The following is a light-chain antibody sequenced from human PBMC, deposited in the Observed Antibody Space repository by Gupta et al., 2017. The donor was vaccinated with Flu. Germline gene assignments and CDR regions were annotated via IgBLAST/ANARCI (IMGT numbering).Light chain of an antibody. Sequence: ISCRSSQGLVYSDGNTYLHWFQQRPGQSPRRLIYQVSYRDSGVPDRFSGSGSGTHFTLKISRVEAEDVGIYFCMQGAHWPWTFGQETRLEIK. CDR1: QGLVYSDGNTY. CDR2: QVS. V-gene: IGKV2-30*01. CDR3: MQGAHWPWT. J-gene: IGKJ1*01.